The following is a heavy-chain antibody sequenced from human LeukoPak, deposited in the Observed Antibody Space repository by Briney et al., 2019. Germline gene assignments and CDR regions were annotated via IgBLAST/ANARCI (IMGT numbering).Heavy chain of an antibody. CDR2: IYYSGTT. CDR1: GGSISSSGYY. CDR3: AREDYYDSSGYLDY. J-gene: IGHJ4*02. Sequence: SETLSLTCTVSGGSISSSGYYWSWLRQHPGKGLEWIGYIYYSGTTYYNPSLKSRVTVSVDTSKNQFSLKLFSVTAADTAVYYCAREDYYDSSGYLDYWGQGTLVTVSS. V-gene: IGHV4-31*03. D-gene: IGHD3-22*01.